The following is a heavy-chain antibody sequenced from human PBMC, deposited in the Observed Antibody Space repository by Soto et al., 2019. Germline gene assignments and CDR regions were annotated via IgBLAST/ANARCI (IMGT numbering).Heavy chain of an antibody. D-gene: IGHD6-19*01. CDR3: ARSPSLSSGWYYFDY. V-gene: IGHV4-34*01. CDR2: INHSGST. J-gene: IGHJ4*02. Sequence: ETLSLTCAVYGGSFSGYYWSWIRQPPGKGLEWIGEINHSGSTNYNPSLKSRVTISVDTSKNQFSLKLSSVTAADTAVYYCARSPSLSSGWYYFDYWGQGTLVTVSS. CDR1: GGSFSGYY.